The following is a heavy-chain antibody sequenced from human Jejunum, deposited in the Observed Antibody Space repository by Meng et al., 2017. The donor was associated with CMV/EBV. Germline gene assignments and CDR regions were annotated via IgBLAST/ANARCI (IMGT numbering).Heavy chain of an antibody. D-gene: IGHD1-1*01. Sequence: GDCITSSSYYWGWMRQPTGKGLEWIGSMYYSGSNYYNPYIRSRVTISLDTSKNHFSLNLRSMTDADTAVYYCVSRRGYDLQFYFDSWGQGTLVTVSS. CDR3: VSRRGYDLQFYFDS. CDR1: GDCITSSSYY. J-gene: IGHJ4*02. V-gene: IGHV4-39*07. CDR2: MYYSGSN.